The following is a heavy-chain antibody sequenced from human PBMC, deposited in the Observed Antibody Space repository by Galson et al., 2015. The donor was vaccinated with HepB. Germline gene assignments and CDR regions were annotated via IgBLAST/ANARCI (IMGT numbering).Heavy chain of an antibody. CDR2: ISAYNGNT. CDR1: GYTFTSYG. D-gene: IGHD3-22*01. V-gene: IGHV1-18*01. Sequence: QSGAEVKKPGASVKVSCKASGYTFTSYGISWVRQAPGQGLEWMGWISAYNGNTNYAQKLQGRVTMTTDTSTSTAYMELRSLRSEDTAVYYCARDSPYYYDSSGSTPLLRGYYYGMDVWGQGTTVTVSS. CDR3: ARDSPYYYDSSGSTPLLRGYYYGMDV. J-gene: IGHJ6*02.